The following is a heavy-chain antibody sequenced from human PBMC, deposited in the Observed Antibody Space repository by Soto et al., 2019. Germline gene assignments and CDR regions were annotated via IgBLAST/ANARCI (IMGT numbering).Heavy chain of an antibody. J-gene: IGHJ4*02. Sequence: EVQLLESGGGLVQPGGSLRLSCAASGFTFSSYAMSWVRQAPGKGLGWVSALSGRGGSTYYADSVKGRSTISRDNSKNAVDLHMYSLGAEETDVYYCAKRPAAPDYWGQGTLVTVSS. V-gene: IGHV3-23*01. CDR1: GFTFSSYA. CDR2: LSGRGGST. CDR3: AKRPAAPDY.